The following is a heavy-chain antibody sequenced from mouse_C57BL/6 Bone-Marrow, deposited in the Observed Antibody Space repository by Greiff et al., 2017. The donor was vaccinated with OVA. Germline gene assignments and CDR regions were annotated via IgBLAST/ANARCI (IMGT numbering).Heavy chain of an antibody. D-gene: IGHD1-1*01. CDR2: IYPRSGNT. Sequence: VQLQQSGAELARPGASVKLSCKASGYTFTSYGISWVKQRTGQGLEWIGEIYPRSGNTYYNEKFKGKATLTADKSSSTAYMELRSLTSEDSADYFCARPYGSSPRYWYFDVWGTGTTVTVSS. CDR3: ARPYGSSPRYWYFDV. J-gene: IGHJ1*03. CDR1: GYTFTSYG. V-gene: IGHV1-81*01.